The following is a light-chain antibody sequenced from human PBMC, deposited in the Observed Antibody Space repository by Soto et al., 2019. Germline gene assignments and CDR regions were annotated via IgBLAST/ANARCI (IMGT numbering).Light chain of an antibody. CDR3: QSYDSRLWV. V-gene: IGLV1-40*01. CDR1: SSNIGAGYD. CDR2: GNS. Sequence: QPVLTQPPSVSGAPGQRVTISCTGSSSNIGAGYDVHWYQQLPGTAPKLLIYGNSNRPSGVPDRFSGSKSGTSASLAITGLQAEDEADYYCQSYDSRLWVFGGGTKVTVL. J-gene: IGLJ3*02.